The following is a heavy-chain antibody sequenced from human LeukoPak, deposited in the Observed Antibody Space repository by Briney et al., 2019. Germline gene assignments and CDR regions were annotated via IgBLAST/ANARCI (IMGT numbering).Heavy chain of an antibody. CDR3: ARDQNCSGGSCYSGYGDSEATFDY. V-gene: IGHV3-21*01. D-gene: IGHD2-15*01. CDR1: GFTFSSYS. CDR2: ISSSSYI. Sequence: PGGSLRLSCAASGFTFSSYSMNWVRQAPGKGLEWVSSISSSSYIYYADSVKGRFTISRDNAKNSLYLQVNSLRAEDTAVYYCARDQNCSGGSCYSGYGDSEATFDYWGQGTLVTVSS. J-gene: IGHJ4*02.